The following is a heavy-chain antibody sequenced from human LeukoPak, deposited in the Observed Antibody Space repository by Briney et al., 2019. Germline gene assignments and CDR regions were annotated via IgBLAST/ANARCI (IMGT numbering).Heavy chain of an antibody. V-gene: IGHV1-69*05. CDR1: GGTFSSYA. J-gene: IGHJ4*02. CDR3: AIAHSSGWYRGLGYFDY. CDR2: IIPIFGTA. Sequence: SVKVSCKASGGTFSSYAISWVRQAPGQGLEWMGGIIPIFGTANYAQKCQGRVTITTDESTSTAYMELSSLRSEDTAVYSCAIAHSSGWYRGLGYFDYWGQGTLVTVSS. D-gene: IGHD6-19*01.